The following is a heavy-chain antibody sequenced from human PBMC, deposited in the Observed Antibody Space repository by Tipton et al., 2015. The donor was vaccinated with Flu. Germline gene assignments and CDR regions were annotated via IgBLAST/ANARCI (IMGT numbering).Heavy chain of an antibody. D-gene: IGHD4-17*01. CDR3: ARLPLHYGDYPLDY. J-gene: IGHJ4*01. CDR1: GEPLGTHY. CDR2: IFATGTA. V-gene: IGHV4-4*07. Sequence: LRLSCTVSGEPLGTHYWTWFRQPAGERLEWIGRIFATGTAIYNTSLRSRVTMSVDTSKNQFSLNLTSVTAADTAVYYCARLPLHYGDYPLDYWGPGIMVTVSS.